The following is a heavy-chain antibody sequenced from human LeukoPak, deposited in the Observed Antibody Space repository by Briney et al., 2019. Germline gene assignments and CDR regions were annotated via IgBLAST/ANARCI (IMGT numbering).Heavy chain of an antibody. V-gene: IGHV3-23*01. J-gene: IGHJ6*03. CDR1: GFTFSSYS. CDR2: ISGSGGST. CDR3: VKDQEALNYYYYYMDV. Sequence: GGSLRLSCAASGFTFSSYSMNWVRQAPGKGLEWVSAISGSGGSTYYADSVKGRFTISRDNSKNTLYLQMNSLRAEDTAVYYCVKDQEALNYYYYYMDVWGKGTTVTVSS. D-gene: IGHD6-6*01.